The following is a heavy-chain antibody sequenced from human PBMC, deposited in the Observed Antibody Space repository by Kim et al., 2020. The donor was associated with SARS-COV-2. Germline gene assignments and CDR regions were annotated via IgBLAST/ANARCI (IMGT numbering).Heavy chain of an antibody. Sequence: SVKVSCKASGGTFSSYTISWVRQAPGQGLEWMGRIIPILGIANYAQKFQGRVTITADKSTSTAYMELSSLRSEDTAVYYCARGASDIVVVVAATYFDYWGQGTLVTVSS. CDR1: GGTFSSYT. J-gene: IGHJ4*02. V-gene: IGHV1-69*02. CDR3: ARGASDIVVVVAATYFDY. CDR2: IIPILGIA. D-gene: IGHD2-15*01.